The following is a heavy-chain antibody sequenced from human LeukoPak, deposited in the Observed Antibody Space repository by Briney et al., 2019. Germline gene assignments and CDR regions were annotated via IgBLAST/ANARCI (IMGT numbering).Heavy chain of an antibody. Sequence: ASVKVSCKASGYTFTCYYMHWVRQAPGQGLEWMGIINPSGGGTSYAQKFQGRVTMTRDTSTSTVYMELSSLRSEDTAVYYCARDIGSGRRLFDYWGQGTLVTVSS. CDR1: GYTFTCYY. CDR3: ARDIGSGRRLFDY. D-gene: IGHD5-12*01. CDR2: INPSGGGT. V-gene: IGHV1-46*01. J-gene: IGHJ4*02.